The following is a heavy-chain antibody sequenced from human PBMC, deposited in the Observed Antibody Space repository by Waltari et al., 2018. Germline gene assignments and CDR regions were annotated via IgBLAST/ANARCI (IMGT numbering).Heavy chain of an antibody. V-gene: IGHV4-39*01. CDR2: MQYRGST. CDR1: GGSISTNYN. D-gene: IGHD4-17*01. J-gene: IGHJ1*01. CDR3: GRIAVGDEGGYFQY. Sequence: QLQLQESGPGLVKPSETLSLTCTVSGGSISTNYNWGWIRQPPGKGLGWMGNMQYRGSTFYNPSLESRVTISLDTWKNQFSLRLSSVGAADTAVYFCGRIAVGDEGGYFQYWGQGTLVTVSS.